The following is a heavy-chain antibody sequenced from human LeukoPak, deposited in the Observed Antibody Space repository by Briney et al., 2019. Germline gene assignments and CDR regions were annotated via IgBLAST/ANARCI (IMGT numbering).Heavy chain of an antibody. CDR1: GGSISNITNSNW. CDR2: IYHSGST. J-gene: IGHJ4*02. V-gene: IGHV4-4*02. D-gene: IGHD2-21*01. Sequence: SGTLSLTCAVSGGSISNITNSNWWSWVRQPPGKGLEWIGEIYHSGSTNYNPSLKSRVTISGDTSKNQFSLKLSSVTAADTAVYYCARSAGFVGYWGQGTLVTVSS. CDR3: ARSAGFVGY.